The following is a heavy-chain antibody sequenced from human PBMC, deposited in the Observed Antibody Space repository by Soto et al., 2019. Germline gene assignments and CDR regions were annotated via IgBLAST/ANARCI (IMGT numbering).Heavy chain of an antibody. V-gene: IGHV3-7*04. D-gene: IGHD3-3*01. CDR2: IKQDGSEK. Sequence: EVQLVESGGGLVQPGGSLRLSCAASGFTFSSYWMSWVRQAPGKGLEWVANIKQDGSEKYYVDSVKGRFTISRDNAKNSLYLQMNSLGAEDTAVYYCARGPERGVVITPAYYFDYWGQGTLVTVSS. J-gene: IGHJ4*02. CDR1: GFTFSSYW. CDR3: ARGPERGVVITPAYYFDY.